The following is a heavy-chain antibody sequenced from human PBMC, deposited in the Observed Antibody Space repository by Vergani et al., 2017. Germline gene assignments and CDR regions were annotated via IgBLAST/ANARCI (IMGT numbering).Heavy chain of an antibody. CDR1: GFTFSSYA. CDR2: ISYDGSNK. CDR3: AKTTTVGNRDDWYFDL. J-gene: IGHJ2*01. D-gene: IGHD4-23*01. V-gene: IGHV3-30*01. Sequence: QVQLVESGGGVVQPGRSLRLSCAASGFTFSSYAMHWVRQAPGKGLEWVAVISYDGSNKYYADSVKGRFTISRDNSKNTLYLQMNSLRAEDTAVYYCAKTTTVGNRDDWYFDLWGRGTLVTVSS.